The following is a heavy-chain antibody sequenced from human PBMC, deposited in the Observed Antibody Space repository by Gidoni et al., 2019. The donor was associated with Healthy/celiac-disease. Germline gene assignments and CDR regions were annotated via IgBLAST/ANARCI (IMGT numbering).Heavy chain of an antibody. J-gene: IGHJ3*02. CDR1: GYSFTSYW. Sequence: VKKPGESLKISCKGSGYSFTSYWIGWVRQMPGKGLEWMGIIYPGDSDTRYSPSFQGQVTISADKSISTAYLQWSSLKASDTAMYYCARGGGGYCSSTSCYNVAFDIWGQGTMVTVSS. D-gene: IGHD2-2*02. CDR2: IYPGDSDT. CDR3: ARGGGGYCSSTSCYNVAFDI. V-gene: IGHV5-51*01.